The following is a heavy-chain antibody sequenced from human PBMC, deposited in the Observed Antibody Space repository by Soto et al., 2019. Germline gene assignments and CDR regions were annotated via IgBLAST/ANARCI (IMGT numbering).Heavy chain of an antibody. J-gene: IGHJ5*02. CDR2: INPNSGAS. CDR3: ARYCSSTSCQFDP. V-gene: IGHV1-2*02. D-gene: IGHD2-2*01. Sequence: ALVKVSCTASGYTFTGYYIHWVRQAPGQGLEWMGGINPNSGASNYAQKFQGRVTMTRDTSISTAYMELSSLRSDDTAVYYCARYCSSTSCQFDPWGQGTLVTVSS. CDR1: GYTFTGYY.